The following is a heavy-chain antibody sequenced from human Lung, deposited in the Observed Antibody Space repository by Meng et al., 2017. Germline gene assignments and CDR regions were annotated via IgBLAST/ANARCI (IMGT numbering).Heavy chain of an antibody. J-gene: IGHJ4*02. CDR2: INTYNGKT. CDR1: GYTLSSDG. CDR3: ATRGNPYLNC. Sequence: QGLLVQSGADVKEPGASVKVSCEASGYTLSSDGFSWLRQAPGQGLEWLGWINTYNGKTDYAQKFQGRITMTTDTFTSTAYMELRNLRSDDTAVYYCATRGNPYLNCWGQGTLVTASS. V-gene: IGHV1-18*01.